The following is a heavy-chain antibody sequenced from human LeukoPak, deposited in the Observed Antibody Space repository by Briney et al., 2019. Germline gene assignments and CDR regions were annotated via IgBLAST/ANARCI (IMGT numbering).Heavy chain of an antibody. CDR3: AREPGPGTWVGP. D-gene: IGHD1-1*01. CDR1: GYSISSGYY. J-gene: IGHJ5*02. V-gene: IGHV4-38-2*02. Sequence: PSETLSLTCTVSGYSISSGYYWGWIRPTPGKGLEWIGTIYDSVSTYYNPSLKSLVTISADTTKNQFSLKLSSVTAADTALYFCAREPGPGTWVGPRGQGNPV. CDR2: IYDSVST.